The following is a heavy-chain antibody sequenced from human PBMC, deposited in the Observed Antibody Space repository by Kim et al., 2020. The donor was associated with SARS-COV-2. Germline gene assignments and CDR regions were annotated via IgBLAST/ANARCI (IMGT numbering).Heavy chain of an antibody. J-gene: IGHJ6*02. Sequence: ASVKVSCKASGYTFTSYDINWVRQATGQGLEWMGWMNPNSDNTGFAQKFQGRVTMTRNTSISTAYMELSSLRSEDTAVYYCARDLWPQSPAGMDVWGQGTTVTVSS. CDR3: ARDLWPQSPAGMDV. CDR1: GYTFTSYD. CDR2: MNPNSDNT. D-gene: IGHD2-21*01. V-gene: IGHV1-8*01.